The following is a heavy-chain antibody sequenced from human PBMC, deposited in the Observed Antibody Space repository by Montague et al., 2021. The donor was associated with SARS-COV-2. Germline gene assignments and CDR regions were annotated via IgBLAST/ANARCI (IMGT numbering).Heavy chain of an antibody. CDR2: VYHGGRT. V-gene: IGHV4-4*02. CDR3: ARQGVFSYTMGET. CDR1: GGSISSSNY. Sequence: SETLSLTCAVSGGSISSSNYWIWVRQPPGKGLEWIGEVYHGGRTXXKPSLKSRVTISVDKSKNQLSLKLSSVTAADTAVYYCARQGVFSYTMGETWGQGTLVTVSS. J-gene: IGHJ5*02. D-gene: IGHD1-26*01.